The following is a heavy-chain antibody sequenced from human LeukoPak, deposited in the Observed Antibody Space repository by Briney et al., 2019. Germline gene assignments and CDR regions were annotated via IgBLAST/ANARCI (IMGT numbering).Heavy chain of an antibody. J-gene: IGHJ4*02. Sequence: PGGSLRLSCVASGFTVSNSYITWVRQAPGKGLEWVSIINSDGSTYYTDSVKGRITISRDNSKNTAFLQMNSLRAEDTAVYYCARDLSCWGQGALVTVSS. CDR1: GFTVSNSY. D-gene: IGHD2-15*01. V-gene: IGHV3-53*01. CDR2: INSDGST. CDR3: ARDLSC.